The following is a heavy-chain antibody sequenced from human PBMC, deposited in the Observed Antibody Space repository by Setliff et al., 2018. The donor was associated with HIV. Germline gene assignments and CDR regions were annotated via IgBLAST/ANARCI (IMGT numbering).Heavy chain of an antibody. D-gene: IGHD6-13*01. Sequence: GSLRLSCAASGFSVSSNYMNWVRQAPGKGLEWVSVIYSGGSTYYADSVKGRFTISRDNSKNTLYLQMNSLRAEDTAIYYCARGGSNSWSPFDYWGQGTLVTVSS. J-gene: IGHJ4*02. V-gene: IGHV3-66*02. CDR1: GFSVSSNY. CDR2: IYSGGST. CDR3: ARGGSNSWSPFDY.